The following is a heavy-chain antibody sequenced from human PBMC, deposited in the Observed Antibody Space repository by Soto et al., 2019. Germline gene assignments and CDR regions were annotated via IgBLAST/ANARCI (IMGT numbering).Heavy chain of an antibody. Sequence: ASVKVSCKTSGYTFSKYDISWVRQAPGQGLEWMGLISANSGRANYAQKLQGRVTMTTDTSTSTAYMELRSLRSDDTAVYYCVRQYYDFWTDFPDFDYWGQGTLVTVSS. CDR3: VRQYYDFWTDFPDFDY. CDR2: ISANSGRA. J-gene: IGHJ4*02. V-gene: IGHV1-18*01. D-gene: IGHD3-3*01. CDR1: GYTFSKYD.